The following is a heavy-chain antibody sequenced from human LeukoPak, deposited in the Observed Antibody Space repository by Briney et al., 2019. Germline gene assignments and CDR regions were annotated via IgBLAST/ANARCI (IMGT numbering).Heavy chain of an antibody. Sequence: PGRSLRLSCAAPGFTFSSYGMHWVRQAPGKGLEWVAVIWYDGSNKYYADSVKGRFTISRDNSKNTLYLQMNSLRAEDTAVYYCARDRGLRYFDWLSPILEFSMDVWGQGTTVTVSS. D-gene: IGHD3-9*01. CDR1: GFTFSSYG. CDR3: ARDRGLRYFDWLSPILEFSMDV. J-gene: IGHJ6*02. V-gene: IGHV3-33*01. CDR2: IWYDGSNK.